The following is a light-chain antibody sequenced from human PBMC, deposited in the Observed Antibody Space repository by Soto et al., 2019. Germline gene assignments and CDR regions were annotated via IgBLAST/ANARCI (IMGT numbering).Light chain of an antibody. CDR2: KAS. CDR1: QTISSW. Sequence: PMTQSAATLSGSVGARVTITCRASQTISSWLAWYQQKQGKAPKLLIYKASTLKSGVPSRFSGSGSGTELTITISSLQPDDFETYYCQHYNSYSEAFGQGTKVDIK. CDR3: QHYNSYSEA. J-gene: IGKJ1*01. V-gene: IGKV1-5*03.